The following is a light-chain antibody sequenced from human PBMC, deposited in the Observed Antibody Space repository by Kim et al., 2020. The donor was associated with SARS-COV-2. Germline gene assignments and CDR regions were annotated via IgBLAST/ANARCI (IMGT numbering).Light chain of an antibody. CDR3: QAWDSTWV. J-gene: IGLJ3*02. CDR2: QDS. Sequence: SYELTQPPSVSVSPGQTASITCSGDKLGDKYACWYQQKPGQSPVLVIHQDSKRPSGIPERFSGSNSGNTATLTISGTQAMDEADYYCQAWDSTWVFGGGTQLTVL. CDR1: KLGDKY. V-gene: IGLV3-1*01.